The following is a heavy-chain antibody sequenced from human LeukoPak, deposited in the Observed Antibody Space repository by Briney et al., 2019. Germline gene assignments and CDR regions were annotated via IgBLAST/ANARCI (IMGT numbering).Heavy chain of an antibody. CDR2: IYYSGST. J-gene: IGHJ6*03. V-gene: IGHV4-30-4*07. D-gene: IGHD1-26*01. Sequence: SETLSLTCAVSGGSISSGGYSWSWIRQPPGKGLEWIGYIYYSGSTYYNPSLKSRVTISVDTSKNQFSLKLSSVTAADTAVYYCARVPFSGSYYGAYHYYYYMDVWGKGTTVTVSS. CDR1: GGSISSGGYS. CDR3: ARVPFSGSYYGAYHYYYYMDV.